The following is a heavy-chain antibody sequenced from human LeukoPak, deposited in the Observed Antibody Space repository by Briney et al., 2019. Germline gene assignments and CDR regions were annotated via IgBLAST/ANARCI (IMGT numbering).Heavy chain of an antibody. V-gene: IGHV3-23*01. D-gene: IGHD3-22*01. CDR1: GGSISSYY. Sequence: PSETLSLTCTVSGGSISSYYWSWVRQAPGKGLEWVSAISGSGGSTYYADSVKGRFTISRDNSKNTLYLQMNSLRAEDTAVYYCAKAEYYYDPYYWGQGTLVTVSS. CDR2: ISGSGGST. CDR3: AKAEYYYDPYY. J-gene: IGHJ4*02.